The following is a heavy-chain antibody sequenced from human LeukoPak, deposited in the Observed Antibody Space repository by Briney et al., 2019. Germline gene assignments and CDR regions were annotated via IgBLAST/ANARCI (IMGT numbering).Heavy chain of an antibody. V-gene: IGHV1-69*05. Sequence: SVKVSCKASGGTFSNYAVSWVRQAPGQGLEWMGGFIPVFGPANYAQKFQGRVTITRDMSTSTAYMELSSLRSEDTAVYYCAARSIDCSSTSCYLDVDVWGKGTTVTISS. D-gene: IGHD2-2*01. CDR1: GGTFSNYA. CDR3: AARSIDCSSTSCYLDVDV. J-gene: IGHJ6*04. CDR2: FIPVFGPA.